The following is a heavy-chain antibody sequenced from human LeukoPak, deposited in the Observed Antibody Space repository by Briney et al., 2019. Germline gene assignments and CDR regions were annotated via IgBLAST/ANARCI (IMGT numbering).Heavy chain of an antibody. CDR1: GFTFGDYY. CDR2: ITGSTTWT. D-gene: IGHD3-10*02. Sequence: AGGSLRLSCAASGFTFGDYYMSWIRQAPGKGLQWVSGITGSTTWTYYAASVKGRFTVSRDNSQNTLHLQMNSLRADDTAVYYCARELVSSGTGYFDLWGRGTLVTVSS. J-gene: IGHJ2*01. CDR3: ARELVSSGTGYFDL. V-gene: IGHV3-23*01.